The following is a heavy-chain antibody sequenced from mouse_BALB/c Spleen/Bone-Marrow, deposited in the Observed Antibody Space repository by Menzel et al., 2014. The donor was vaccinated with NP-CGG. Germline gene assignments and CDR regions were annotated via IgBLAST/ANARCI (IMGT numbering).Heavy chain of an antibody. CDR3: SGSRRAMDH. D-gene: IGHD2-4*01. Sequence: VHVVESGAELVKPGASVKLSCKASGYTFTSYYMCWVNQRPGQGLEWIGEINPSNGGTNFNEKFKSKATLTVDKSSSAAYMSRSSLTAEDSAVYYCSGSRRAMDHWGQGTSVTVSS. J-gene: IGHJ4*01. CDR1: GYTFTSYY. CDR2: INPSNGGT. V-gene: IGHV1S81*02.